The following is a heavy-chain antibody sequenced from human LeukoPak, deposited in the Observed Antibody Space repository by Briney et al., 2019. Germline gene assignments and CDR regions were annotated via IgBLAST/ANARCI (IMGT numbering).Heavy chain of an antibody. Sequence: GGSLRLSCAASGFTVITNDMTWVRQAPGKGLEWVSVLYSDGNTKYADSVQGRLTISRDNSKNTLYLEMNSLSPDDTAVYYCARGVEPLAANTLAYWGEGTLVTVSS. CDR2: LYSDGNT. CDR3: ARGVEPLAANTLAY. V-gene: IGHV3-53*01. D-gene: IGHD1-14*01. CDR1: GFTVITND. J-gene: IGHJ4*02.